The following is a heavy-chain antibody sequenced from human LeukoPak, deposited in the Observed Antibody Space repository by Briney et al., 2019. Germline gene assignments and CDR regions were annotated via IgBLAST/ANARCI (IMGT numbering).Heavy chain of an antibody. CDR2: VSGSGGNT. CDR1: GFTFTNSA. CDR3: AKSLAVPGSPDY. Sequence: GGSLRPSCAASGFTFTNSAMTWVRQAPGKGLEWVSTVSGSGGNTYYADSVKGRFTISRDNSENTLYLQMNSLRAQDTAVYYCAKSLAVPGSPDYWGQGTLVTVSS. D-gene: IGHD6-19*01. J-gene: IGHJ4*02. V-gene: IGHV3-23*01.